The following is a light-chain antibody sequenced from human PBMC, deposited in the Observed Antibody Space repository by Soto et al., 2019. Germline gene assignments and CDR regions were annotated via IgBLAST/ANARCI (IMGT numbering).Light chain of an antibody. J-gene: IGLJ1*01. V-gene: IGLV2-23*03. CDR2: EGT. CDR3: CSYAGTATV. CDR1: NSDVESYNL. Sequence: QSVLTQPASVSGSPGQSITISCTGTNSDVESYNLVSWFRQHPGEAPKLIVYEGTKRPSGVSNRFSSSKSGNPASLTISGLQAEDEANYYCCSYAGTATVFGTGTKLTVL.